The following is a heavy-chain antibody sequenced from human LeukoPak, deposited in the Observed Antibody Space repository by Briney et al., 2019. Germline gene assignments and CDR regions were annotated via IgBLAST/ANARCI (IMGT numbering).Heavy chain of an antibody. CDR2: IYYSGST. J-gene: IGHJ4*02. CDR1: GCSISSSSYY. Sequence: SETLSLTCTVSGCSISSSSYYWGWIRQPPGKGLEWIGSIYYSGSTYYNPSLKSRVTISVDTSKNQFSLKLSSVTAADTAVYYCARNLKYCSSTSCYHGSFDYWGQGTLVTVSS. D-gene: IGHD2-2*01. V-gene: IGHV4-39*01. CDR3: ARNLKYCSSTSCYHGSFDY.